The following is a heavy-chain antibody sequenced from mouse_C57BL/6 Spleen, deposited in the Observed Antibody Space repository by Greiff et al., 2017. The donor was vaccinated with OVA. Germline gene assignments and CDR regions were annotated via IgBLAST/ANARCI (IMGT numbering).Heavy chain of an antibody. CDR1: GYSFTGYF. D-gene: IGHD2-2*01. CDR2: INPYNGDT. J-gene: IGHJ3*01. Sequence: VQLQQSGPELVKPGDSVKISCKASGYSFTGYFMNWVMQSHGKSLEWIGSINPYNGDTFYNEKFKGKATLTVDKSSSTAHMELRSLTSEDSAVYYCARKDGYGGAYWGQGTLVTVSA. V-gene: IGHV1-20*01. CDR3: ARKDGYGGAY.